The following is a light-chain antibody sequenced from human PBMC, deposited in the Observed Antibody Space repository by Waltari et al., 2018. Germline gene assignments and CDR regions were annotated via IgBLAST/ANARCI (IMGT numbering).Light chain of an antibody. V-gene: IGKV2-30*01. CDR3: MQATHWPVT. Sequence: DVGLTQSPLPLPVTLGQPASISCRASQSLVYTDGISYLNWFHQRPGQAPRRLIYKVSIRDSGAPDRFSGSGSGTDFTLMISSVEADDVGVYFCMQATHWPVTFGQGTRLE. CDR2: KVS. CDR1: QSLVYTDGISY. J-gene: IGKJ5*01.